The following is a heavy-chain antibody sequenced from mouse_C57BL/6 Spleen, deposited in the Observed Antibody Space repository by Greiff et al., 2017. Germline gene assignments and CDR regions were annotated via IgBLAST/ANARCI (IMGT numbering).Heavy chain of an antibody. CDR1: GYTFTDHT. V-gene: IGHV1-78*01. D-gene: IGHD2-3*01. CDR3: ARRGWLLPYYYAMDY. CDR2: IYPRDGST. J-gene: IGHJ4*01. Sequence: QVQLQQSDAELVKPGASVKISCKVSGYTFTDHTIHWMKQRPEQGLEWIGYIYPRDGSTKYNEKFKGKATLTADTSSSKAYMQLNSLTSEDSAIYFCARRGWLLPYYYAMDYWGQGTSVTVSS.